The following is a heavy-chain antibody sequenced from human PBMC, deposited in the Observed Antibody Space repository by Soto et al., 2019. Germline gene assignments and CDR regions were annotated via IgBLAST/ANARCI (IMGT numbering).Heavy chain of an antibody. CDR1: GVSITTNGYS. V-gene: IGHV4-30-2*01. D-gene: IGHD3-16*01. CDR2: IYPSGTI. J-gene: IGHJ4*02. Sequence: SETLSLTCAVSGVSITTNGYSWSWILQPPVKCLEWIGYIYPSGTIFYNPSLNIRVTISADTSNNQFSLKLTSVTAEDTAVYFCATYTAFAKYYFDYWGRGTLVTVSS. CDR3: ATYTAFAKYYFDY.